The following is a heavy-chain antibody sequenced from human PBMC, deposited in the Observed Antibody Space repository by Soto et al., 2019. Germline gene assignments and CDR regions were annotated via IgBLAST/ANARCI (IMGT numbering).Heavy chain of an antibody. V-gene: IGHV4-30-4*01. Sequence: SETLSLTCTVSGGSISSGDYYWSWIRQPPGKGLEWIGYIYYSGSTYYNPSLKSRVTISVDTSKNQFSLKLSSVTAADTAVYYCARDRPIRGDYYYYYGMDVWGQGTTVTVSS. J-gene: IGHJ6*02. CDR3: ARDRPIRGDYYYYYGMDV. CDR2: IYYSGST. CDR1: GGSISSGDYY.